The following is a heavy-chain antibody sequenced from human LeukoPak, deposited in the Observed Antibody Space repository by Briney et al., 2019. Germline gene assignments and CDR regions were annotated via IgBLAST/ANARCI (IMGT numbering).Heavy chain of an antibody. V-gene: IGHV4-31*03. J-gene: IGHJ4*02. CDR1: GGSISSGGYY. CDR2: IYYSGST. D-gene: IGHD2-8*01. Sequence: KPSQTLSLTCTVSGGSISSGGYYWSWIRQHPGKGLEWIGYIYYSGSTYYNPSLKSRVTISVDTSKNQFSLKLSSVTAADTVGYYCARGTEDIVLMVYAIGYYFDDWGQGTLVIVSS. CDR3: ARGTEDIVLMVYAIGYYFDD.